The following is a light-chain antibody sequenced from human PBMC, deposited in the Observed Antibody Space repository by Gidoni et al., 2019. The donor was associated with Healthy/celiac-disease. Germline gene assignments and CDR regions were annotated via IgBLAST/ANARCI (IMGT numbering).Light chain of an antibody. V-gene: IGKV1-39*01. CDR1: QSISSY. Sequence: DIEMTQSPSSLSASVGDRVTITCRASQSISSYLNWYQQKPGKAPKLLIYAASSLKSGVQSRFSGSGSGTDFTLTISSLQPEDFATYYCQQSYSTPLTFGGXTQVEIK. J-gene: IGKJ4*01. CDR3: QQSYSTPLT. CDR2: AAS.